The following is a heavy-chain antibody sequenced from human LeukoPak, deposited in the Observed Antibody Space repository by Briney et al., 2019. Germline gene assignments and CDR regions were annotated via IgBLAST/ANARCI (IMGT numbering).Heavy chain of an antibody. Sequence: SVKVSCKASGGTFSSYPISWVRQAPGRGLEWMGGIIPIFGTPNYAQKFQGRVTITADESTSTAYMELSSLRSEDTAVYYCARGPITTRSHFDYWGQGTLVTVSS. J-gene: IGHJ4*02. D-gene: IGHD3-22*01. CDR3: ARGPITTRSHFDY. V-gene: IGHV1-69*13. CDR2: IIPIFGTP. CDR1: GGTFSSYP.